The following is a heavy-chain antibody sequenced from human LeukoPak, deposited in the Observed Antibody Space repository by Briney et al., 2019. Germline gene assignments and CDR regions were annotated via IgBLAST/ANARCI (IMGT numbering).Heavy chain of an antibody. Sequence: GGSLRLSCAASGFTFSSYAMSWVRQAPGKGLEWVSAISGSGDNTFYADSVKGRFTISRDNPKNTLYLQMNSLRAEDTAVYYCAKVIWFGELFFDYWGQGTLVTVSS. CDR3: AKVIWFGELFFDY. D-gene: IGHD3-10*01. CDR2: ISGSGDNT. CDR1: GFTFSSYA. V-gene: IGHV3-23*01. J-gene: IGHJ4*02.